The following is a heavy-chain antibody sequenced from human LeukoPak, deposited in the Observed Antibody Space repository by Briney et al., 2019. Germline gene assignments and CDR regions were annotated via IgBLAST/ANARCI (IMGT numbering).Heavy chain of an antibody. J-gene: IGHJ4*02. V-gene: IGHV1-18*01. CDR1: GYTFTSYG. CDR3: ARSMYYYGSGSSTDFDY. Sequence: ASVKVSCKASGYTFTSYGISWVRQAPGQGLEWMGWISAYNGNTNYAQKLQGRVTMTTDTSTSTAYMELRSLRSDDPAVYYCARSMYYYGSGSSTDFDYWGQGTLVTVSS. CDR2: ISAYNGNT. D-gene: IGHD3-10*01.